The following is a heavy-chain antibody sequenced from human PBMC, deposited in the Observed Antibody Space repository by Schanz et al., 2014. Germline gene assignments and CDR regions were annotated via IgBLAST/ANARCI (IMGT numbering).Heavy chain of an antibody. D-gene: IGHD5-12*01. V-gene: IGHV1-69*02. CDR1: GDTFRSYT. J-gene: IGHJ4*02. Sequence: QVPLVQSGAEVKKPGSSVKVSCTASGDTFRSYTINWVRHAPGQGLEWMGRIIPITGITNYAQKFQGRVTFTADKATSTAFLEVNSLRSEDTAVYYCARTGYDPRLTRWGQGTLVTVSS. CDR3: ARTGYDPRLTR. CDR2: IIPITGIT.